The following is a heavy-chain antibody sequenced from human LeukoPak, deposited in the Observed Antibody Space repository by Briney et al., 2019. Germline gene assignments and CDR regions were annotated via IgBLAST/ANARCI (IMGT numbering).Heavy chain of an antibody. Sequence: SETLSLTCAVYGGSFSGYYWSWIRQPPGKGLEWIGEINHSGSTNYNPSLKSRVTISVDTSKNQFSLKLSSVTAADTAVYYCASSIRDCSSTSCYLSDWGQGTLVTVSS. V-gene: IGHV4-34*01. CDR2: INHSGST. CDR1: GGSFSGYY. D-gene: IGHD2-2*01. CDR3: ASSIRDCSSTSCYLSD. J-gene: IGHJ4*02.